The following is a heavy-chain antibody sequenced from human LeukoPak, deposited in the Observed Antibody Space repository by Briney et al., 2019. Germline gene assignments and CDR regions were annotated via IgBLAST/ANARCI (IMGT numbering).Heavy chain of an antibody. CDR2: ISSSSSYI. CDR1: GFTFSSYS. Sequence: GGSLRLSCAASGFTFSSYSMNWVRQAPGKGLEWVSSISSSSSYIYYADSVKGRFTISRDNAKNSLYLQMNSLRAEDTAVYYCARGGYYDSSGYYYVGSLNYWGQGTLVTVSS. CDR3: ARGGYYDSSGYYYVGSLNY. D-gene: IGHD3-22*01. J-gene: IGHJ4*02. V-gene: IGHV3-21*01.